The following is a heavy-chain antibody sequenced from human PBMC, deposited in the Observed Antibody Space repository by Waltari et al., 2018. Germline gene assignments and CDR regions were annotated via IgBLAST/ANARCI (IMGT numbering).Heavy chain of an antibody. CDR3: ARGGSSSDYMDV. CDR2: IKQDGSEK. V-gene: IGHV3-7*01. Sequence: EVQLVESGGGLVQPGGSLRLSCAASGFTFSSYLMTCVRQAPGKGLEGVANIKQDGSEKYYVDSVKGRFTISRDNAKNSLYLQMNSLRAEDTAVYYCARGGSSSDYMDVWGKGTTVTVSS. CDR1: GFTFSSYL. D-gene: IGHD6-6*01. J-gene: IGHJ6*03.